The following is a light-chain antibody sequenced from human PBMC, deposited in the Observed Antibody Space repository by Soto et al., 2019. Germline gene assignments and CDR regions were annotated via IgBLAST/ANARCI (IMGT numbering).Light chain of an antibody. J-gene: IGKJ1*01. CDR1: QSISSW. CDR2: DAP. CDR3: QQYNSFWT. Sequence: IQMTQSPSTLSASVGDRVTITCRASQSISSWLAWYQQKPGKAPKLLIYDAPSLESGVPSRFSGSGSGTEFTLTISSLQPDDFATYYCQQYNSFWTFGQGIKV. V-gene: IGKV1-5*01.